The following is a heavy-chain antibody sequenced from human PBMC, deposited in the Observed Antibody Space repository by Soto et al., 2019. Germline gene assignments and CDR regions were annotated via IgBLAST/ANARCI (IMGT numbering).Heavy chain of an antibody. Sequence: ASVKVSCKASGYTFSDDYIHGVREAPGQGLEWMGWINPNSGGTKYAPKFQGGVTMTRDTSITTAYMELSRLRSGDTAVYYCAREPATAKPEGVDFWGQGTLVTVSS. CDR1: GYTFSDDY. CDR3: AREPATAKPEGVDF. CDR2: INPNSGGT. J-gene: IGHJ4*02. D-gene: IGHD1-1*01. V-gene: IGHV1-2*02.